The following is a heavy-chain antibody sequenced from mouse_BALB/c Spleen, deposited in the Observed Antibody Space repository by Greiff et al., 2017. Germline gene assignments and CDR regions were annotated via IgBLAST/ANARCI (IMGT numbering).Heavy chain of an antibody. CDR2: INSNGGST. J-gene: IGHJ2*01. CDR3: ARQNYYGSSLDY. V-gene: IGHV5-6-2*01. CDR1: GFTFSSYY. Sequence: EVMLVESGGGLVKLGGSLKLSCAASGFTFSSYYMSWVRQTPEKRLELVAAINSNGGSTYYPDTVKGRFTISRDNAKNTLYLQMSSLKSEDTALYYCARQNYYGSSLDYWGQGTTLTVSS. D-gene: IGHD1-1*01.